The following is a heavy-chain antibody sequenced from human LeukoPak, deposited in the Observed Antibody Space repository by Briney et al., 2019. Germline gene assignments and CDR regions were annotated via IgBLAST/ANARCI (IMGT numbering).Heavy chain of an antibody. D-gene: IGHD3-10*01. CDR3: ARVEEGYGSGRRENYYYYYMDV. Sequence: SETLSLTCAVSGGSISSGHWWNWIRQPPGKGLEWIGEIHHSGSTNYSPSLKSRVTISLDKSSNHVSLTLASVTAADTAVYYCARVEEGYGSGRRENYYYYYMDVWGKGTTVTISS. J-gene: IGHJ6*03. CDR2: IHHSGST. V-gene: IGHV4-4*02. CDR1: GGSISSGHW.